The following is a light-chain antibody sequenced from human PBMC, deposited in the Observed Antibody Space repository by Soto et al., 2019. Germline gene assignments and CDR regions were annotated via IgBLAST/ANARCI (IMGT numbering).Light chain of an antibody. CDR1: QSVSSN. CDR2: GAS. V-gene: IGKV3-15*01. CDR3: QQYNNWPPA. J-gene: IGKJ2*01. Sequence: EIVMTQSPATLSVSPGERATLSCRASQSVSSNLAWYQQKPGQAPRLLLYGASTRATVIPARFSGSGSGTEFTLTISSLQFEDFAVYYCQQYNNWPPAFGQGTKLEIK.